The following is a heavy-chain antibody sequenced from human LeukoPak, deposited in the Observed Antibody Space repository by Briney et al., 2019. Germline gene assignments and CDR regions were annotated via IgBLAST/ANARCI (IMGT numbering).Heavy chain of an antibody. Sequence: PSETLSLTCTVSGGSISSSSYYWGWIRQPPGKGLEWIGTIYYSGSTYYNPSLKSRVTISVDTSKNQFSLKLTSVTAADTAVYYCARDAYFCGGDCYLVWFDPWGQGTLVTVSS. V-gene: IGHV4-39*07. J-gene: IGHJ5*02. CDR3: ARDAYFCGGDCYLVWFDP. CDR2: IYYSGST. D-gene: IGHD2-21*02. CDR1: GGSISSSSYY.